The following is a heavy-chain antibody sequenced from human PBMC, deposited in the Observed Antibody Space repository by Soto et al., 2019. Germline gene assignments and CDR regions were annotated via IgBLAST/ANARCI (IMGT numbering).Heavy chain of an antibody. CDR3: ARDGRDIVLMVYAIAYYGMDV. D-gene: IGHD2-8*01. J-gene: IGHJ6*02. CDR2: ISSSSSYI. Sequence: GGSLRLSCAASGFTFSSYSMNWVRQAPGKGLEWVSSISSSSSYIYYADSVKGRFTISRDNAKNSLHLQMNSLRAEDTAVYYCARDGRDIVLMVYAIAYYGMDVWGQGTTVTVSS. V-gene: IGHV3-21*01. CDR1: GFTFSSYS.